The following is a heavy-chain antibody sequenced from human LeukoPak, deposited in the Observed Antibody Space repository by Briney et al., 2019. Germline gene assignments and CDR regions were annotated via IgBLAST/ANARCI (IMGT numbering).Heavy chain of an antibody. J-gene: IGHJ4*02. D-gene: IGHD2-8*01. CDR2: INTQNGNT. V-gene: IGHV1-18*01. Sequence: ASVMVSCKASGYTFSTYVITWVRQAPGQGPEWLGSINTQNGNTNIAQRFQGRVTMTTDSSTNTAYMELRSLKSDDTTVYYCARACTTFITQWCFSDYWGQGTLVTVSS. CDR3: ARACTTFITQWCFSDY. CDR1: GYTFSTYV.